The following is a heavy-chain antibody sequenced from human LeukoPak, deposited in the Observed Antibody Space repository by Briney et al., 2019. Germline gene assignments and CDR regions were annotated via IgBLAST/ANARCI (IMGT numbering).Heavy chain of an antibody. V-gene: IGHV3-23*01. D-gene: IGHD2-2*01. CDR2: ITGSGGTT. Sequence: GGSLRLSCAASGFTFSSYAMTWVRQAPGKGLEWVSAITGSGGTTYYADCVKGRFTISRDNSKNTLFLQMNSLRGEDTAIYYCAKVPAAVLVTYWFDPWGQGTLVTVSS. CDR1: GFTFSSYA. CDR3: AKVPAAVLVTYWFDP. J-gene: IGHJ5*02.